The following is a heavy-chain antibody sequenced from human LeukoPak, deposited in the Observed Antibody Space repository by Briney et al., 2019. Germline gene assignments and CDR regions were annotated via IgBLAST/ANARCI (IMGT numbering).Heavy chain of an antibody. CDR3: ARLARVAAAGSYSYHSLDV. D-gene: IGHD6-13*01. CDR2: IYYSGST. J-gene: IGHJ6*02. V-gene: IGHV4-59*08. CDR1: GGSMSPYH. Sequence: SETLSLTCTVSGGSMSPYHWGWIRQPPGKGLEWTGYIYYSGSTNYNPSLKSRVTISVDTSKNQFSLKLSSVTAADTAIYYCARLARVAAAGSYSYHSLDVWGQGTTVTVSS.